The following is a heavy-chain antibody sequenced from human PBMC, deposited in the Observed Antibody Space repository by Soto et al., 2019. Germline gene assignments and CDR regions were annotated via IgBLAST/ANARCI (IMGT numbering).Heavy chain of an antibody. CDR3: AKDRRAGGNSAFYFDF. D-gene: IGHD3-16*01. CDR2: ISATGGGT. V-gene: IGHV3-23*01. J-gene: IGHJ5*01. CDR1: GFKFSSYA. Sequence: GGSLRLSXAASGFKFSSYAMSWVRQAPGKGPEWVSLISATGGGTYYADSVKGRFTISRDNSDNTLYLQVHSLRAEDTAVYCCAKDRRAGGNSAFYFDFWGQGAQVTVSS.